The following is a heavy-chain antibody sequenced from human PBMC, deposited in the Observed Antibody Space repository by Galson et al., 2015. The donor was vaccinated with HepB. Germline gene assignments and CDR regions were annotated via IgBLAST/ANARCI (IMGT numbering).Heavy chain of an antibody. CDR1: GGSISSYY. CDR2: IYYSGST. V-gene: IGHV4-59*01. J-gene: IGHJ4*02. D-gene: IGHD3-10*01. CDR3: ARGAQYSGSGSPNQPFDY. Sequence: ETLSLPCTVSGGSISSYYWSWLRQPPGKGLEWIGYIYYSGSTNYNPSLKSRVTISVDTSKNQFSLKLSSVTAADTAVYYCARGAQYSGSGSPNQPFDYWGQGTLVTVSS.